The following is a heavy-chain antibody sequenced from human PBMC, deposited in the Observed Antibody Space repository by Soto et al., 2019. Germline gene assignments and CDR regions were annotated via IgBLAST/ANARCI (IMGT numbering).Heavy chain of an antibody. J-gene: IGHJ6*02. Sequence: QLQLQESGPGLVKPSETLSLICTVSGGSIRSRGYFWGWIRQPPGQGLEWIGNIYYSGNTYYNQSLKRRVTLSVDTSKNQFSLKRSSVTDADTAGYYCSRASGGWSFDYYGMDVWGQGTTVTVSS. V-gene: IGHV4-39*01. CDR1: GGSIRSRGYF. CDR3: SRASGGWSFDYYGMDV. D-gene: IGHD6-19*01. CDR2: IYYSGNT.